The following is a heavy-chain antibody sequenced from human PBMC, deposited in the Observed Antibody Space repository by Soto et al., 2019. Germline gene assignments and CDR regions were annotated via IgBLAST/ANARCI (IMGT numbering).Heavy chain of an antibody. CDR3: ASLDYYDSSGTDQPFDY. V-gene: IGHV3-30-3*01. D-gene: IGHD3-22*01. J-gene: IGHJ4*02. CDR2: ISYDGSNK. Sequence: GGSLRLSCAASGFTFSSYSMHWVRQAPGKGLEWVAVISYDGSNKYYADSVKGRFTISRDNSKNTLYLQMNSLRAEDTAVYYCASLDYYDSSGTDQPFDYWGQGTLVTVSS. CDR1: GFTFSSYS.